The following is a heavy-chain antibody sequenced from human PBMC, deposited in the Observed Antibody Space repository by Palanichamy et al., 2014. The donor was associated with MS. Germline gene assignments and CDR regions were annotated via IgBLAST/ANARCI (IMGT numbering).Heavy chain of an antibody. Sequence: QVQLVESGGGAVQPGGSLRLSCTSSGFTFSNYAMHWVRQAPGKGLEWLSFISYDGYNKYYADSLKGRFTISRDNSKNTVCLQMDSLKSEDTALYYCARDRYDDYVTHWLDPWGQGTLVTVSS. V-gene: IGHV3-30*03. CDR1: GFTFSNYA. CDR3: ARDRYDDYVTHWLDP. CDR2: ISYDGYNK. D-gene: IGHD4-17*01. J-gene: IGHJ5*02.